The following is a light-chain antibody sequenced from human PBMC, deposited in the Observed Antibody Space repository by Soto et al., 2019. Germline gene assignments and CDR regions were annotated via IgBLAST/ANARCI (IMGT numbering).Light chain of an antibody. CDR2: AAS. CDR3: QHYGRSPGLFT. CDR1: QDISSS. V-gene: IGKV1D-12*01. Sequence: DIQMTQSPTSVSASVGDRVTITCRASQDISSSLAWYQQKPGKAPKLLIYAASSLQSGVPSRFSGSGSGTDFTLTIDRLEPEDFAVYYCQHYGRSPGLFTFGPGTKVDIK. J-gene: IGKJ3*01.